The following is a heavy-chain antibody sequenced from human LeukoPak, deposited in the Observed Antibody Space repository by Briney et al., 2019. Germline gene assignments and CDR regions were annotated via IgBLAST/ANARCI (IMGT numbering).Heavy chain of an antibody. J-gene: IGHJ4*02. D-gene: IGHD5-12*01. V-gene: IGHV1-2*02. CDR2: MNPYTGDT. Sequence: GASVKVSCKASGYTFTGYYMHWVRQAPGQGLEWVGYMNPYTGDTKSAQAFQGRVTMTRDTSISTGYMELSRLRADDTAVYYCLRDVHNFNDDYWGQGTLVTVSS. CDR1: GYTFTGYY. CDR3: LRDVHNFNDDY.